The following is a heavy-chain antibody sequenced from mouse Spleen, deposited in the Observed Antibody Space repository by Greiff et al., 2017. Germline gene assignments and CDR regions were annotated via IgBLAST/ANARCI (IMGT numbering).Heavy chain of an antibody. D-gene: IGHD1-1*02. Sequence: DVMLVESGGGLVKPGGSLKLSCAASGFTFSSYAMSWVRQTPEKRLEWVAAINSNGGSTYYPDTVKDRFTISRDNAKNTLYLQMSSLRSEDTAVYYCAREDDGSFFDYWGQGTTLTVSS. CDR1: GFTFSSYA. V-gene: IGHV5-6-2*01. CDR2: INSNGGST. CDR3: AREDDGSFFDY. J-gene: IGHJ2*01.